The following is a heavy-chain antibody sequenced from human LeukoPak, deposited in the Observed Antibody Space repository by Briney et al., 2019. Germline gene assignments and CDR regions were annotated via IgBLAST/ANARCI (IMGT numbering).Heavy chain of an antibody. CDR3: AKGPLYCSGASCYSVDY. CDR1: GFTFSAYA. CDR2: ISRSSNNT. D-gene: IGHD2-15*01. V-gene: IGHV3-23*01. Sequence: PGGSLRLSCAAFGFTFSAYAMSWVRQAPGKGLEWVSTISRSSNNTYYAESVKGRFTISRDNSRTTLSLHMSSLRGDDTAVYYCAKGPLYCSGASCYSVDYWGQGTLVTVSS. J-gene: IGHJ4*02.